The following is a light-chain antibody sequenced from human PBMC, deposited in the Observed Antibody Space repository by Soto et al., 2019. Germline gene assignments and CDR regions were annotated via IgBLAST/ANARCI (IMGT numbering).Light chain of an antibody. J-gene: IGKJ3*01. V-gene: IGKV3-15*01. CDR2: GAS. CDR3: QQYNNWPHT. CDR1: QSVSSN. Sequence: EIVMTQSPATLSVSPGERATLSCRASQSVSSNLAWYQQKPGQAPRPLIYGASTRATGIPVRFSGSGSGTEFTLTISSLQSEDFAVYYCQQYNNWPHTFGPGTKVDIK.